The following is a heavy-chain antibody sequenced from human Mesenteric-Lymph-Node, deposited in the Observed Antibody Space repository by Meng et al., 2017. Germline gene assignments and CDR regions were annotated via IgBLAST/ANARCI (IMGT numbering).Heavy chain of an antibody. Sequence: GESLKISCASSGLTFSDYHMDWVRRAPGKGLEWVGRIRSKSYSYATEYGASVEGRFTISRDDSKNTAFLQMNSLKIEDTAVYFCATRGAGAAAGIPYYFHYWGQGTLVTVSS. CDR3: ATRGAGAAAGIPYYFHY. V-gene: IGHV3-73*01. CDR2: IRSKSYSYAT. CDR1: GLTFSDYH. D-gene: IGHD6-13*01. J-gene: IGHJ4*02.